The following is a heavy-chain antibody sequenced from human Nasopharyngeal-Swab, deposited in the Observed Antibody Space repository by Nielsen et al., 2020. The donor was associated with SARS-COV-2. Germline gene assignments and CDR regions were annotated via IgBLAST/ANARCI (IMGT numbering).Heavy chain of an antibody. CDR2: IWYDGSEK. V-gene: IGHV3-33*01. Sequence: GESLKISCAASRFTFSSYGMHWVRQAPGKGLEWVAVIWYDGSEKYYADSVKGRFTISRDNSNNTLYLQMNSLRAEDTAVYYCAAAPSGDYGGYWGQGTLVTVSS. CDR1: RFTFSSYG. D-gene: IGHD4-23*01. J-gene: IGHJ4*02. CDR3: AAAPSGDYGGY.